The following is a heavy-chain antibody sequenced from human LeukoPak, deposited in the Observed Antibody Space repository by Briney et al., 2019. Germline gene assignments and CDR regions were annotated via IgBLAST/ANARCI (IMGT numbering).Heavy chain of an antibody. D-gene: IGHD2-2*01. V-gene: IGHV3-23*01. Sequence: PGRSLRLSCAASGFTFDDYAMHWVRQAPGKGLEWVSAISGSGGSTYYADSVKGRFTISRDNSKDTLYLQMNSLRAEDTAVYYCAKVGCSSTSCYDWGQGTLVTVSS. CDR3: AKVGCSSTSCYD. J-gene: IGHJ4*02. CDR2: ISGSGGST. CDR1: GFTFDDYA.